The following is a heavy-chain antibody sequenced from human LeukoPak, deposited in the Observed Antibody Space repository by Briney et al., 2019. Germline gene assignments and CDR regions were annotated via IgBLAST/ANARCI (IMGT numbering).Heavy chain of an antibody. CDR2: IIPIFGAA. Sequence: SVKVSCXASGGTFSSYAISWVRQAPGQGLEWMGRIIPIFGAANYAQKFQGRVTITTDESTSTAYMELSSLRSEDTAVYYCASLGYCGGDCYGSVEFDIWGQGTMVTVSS. CDR1: GGTFSSYA. CDR3: ASLGYCGGDCYGSVEFDI. D-gene: IGHD2-21*02. V-gene: IGHV1-69*05. J-gene: IGHJ3*02.